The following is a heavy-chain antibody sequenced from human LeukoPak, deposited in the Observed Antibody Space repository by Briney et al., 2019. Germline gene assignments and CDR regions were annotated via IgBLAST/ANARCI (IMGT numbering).Heavy chain of an antibody. Sequence: SVKVSCKASGFTFTSSAVQWVRQARGQRLEWIGWIVVGSGYTNYAQKFQERVTITRDMSTSTAYMELSSLRSEDTAVYYCAAPEGYDFWSGARWSQGTLVTVSS. CDR1: GFTFTSSA. V-gene: IGHV1-58*01. CDR2: IVVGSGYT. D-gene: IGHD3-3*01. J-gene: IGHJ4*02. CDR3: AAPEGYDFWSGAR.